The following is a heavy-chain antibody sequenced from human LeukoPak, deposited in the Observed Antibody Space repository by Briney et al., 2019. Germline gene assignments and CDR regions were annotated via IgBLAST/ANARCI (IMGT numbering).Heavy chain of an antibody. CDR1: GGTFSSYA. CDR3: ARDDQVVAANFDY. CDR2: IIPIFGTA. Sequence: AVKVSCKASGGTFSSYAISWVRQAPGQGLEWMGGIIPIFGTANYAQKLQGRVTMTTDTSTSTAYMELRSLRSDDTAVYYCARDDQVVAANFDYWGQGTLVTVSS. J-gene: IGHJ4*02. V-gene: IGHV1-69*05. D-gene: IGHD2-15*01.